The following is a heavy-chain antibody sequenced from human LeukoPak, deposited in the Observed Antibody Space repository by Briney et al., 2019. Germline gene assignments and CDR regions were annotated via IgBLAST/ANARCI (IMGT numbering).Heavy chain of an antibody. Sequence: SETLSLTCSVSGGSISDSYWNWIRQPAGKGLEWIGRIYASGSTIYNPSLKSQVTMSVDTSKNQFSLKLSSATAADTAVYYCARGDGYIQILDLWGQGTLVTVSS. CDR2: IYASGST. CDR1: GGSISDSY. CDR3: ARGDGYIQILDL. V-gene: IGHV4-4*07. J-gene: IGHJ4*02. D-gene: IGHD5-24*01.